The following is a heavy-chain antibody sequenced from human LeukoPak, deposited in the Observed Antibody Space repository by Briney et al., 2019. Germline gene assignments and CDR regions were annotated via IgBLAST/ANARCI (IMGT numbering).Heavy chain of an antibody. D-gene: IGHD5-12*01. J-gene: IGHJ3*02. Sequence: PGGSLRLSCAPSGRPFSSSIMHWVRQAPGKGLEWVAGMSFDGSQYYVDSVKGRFTISRDNSGNTVFLHMTSLRPEDTAVYFCAREGHTSGFCGAFDIWGQGTTVTISS. CDR1: GRPFSSSI. V-gene: IGHV3-30*03. CDR2: MSFDGSQ. CDR3: AREGHTSGFCGAFDI.